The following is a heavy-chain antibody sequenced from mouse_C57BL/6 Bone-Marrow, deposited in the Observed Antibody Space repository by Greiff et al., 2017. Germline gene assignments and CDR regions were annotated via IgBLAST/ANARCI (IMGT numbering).Heavy chain of an antibody. CDR3: TRAYYSNYFDY. J-gene: IGHJ2*01. CDR1: GFNIKDDY. D-gene: IGHD2-5*01. CDR2: IDPENGDT. V-gene: IGHV14-4*01. Sequence: EVQLQQSGAELVRPGASVKLSCTASGFNIKDDYMHWVKQRPEQGLEWIGWIDPENGDTEYASKFQGKATRTADTSSNTAYLQLSSLTSEDTAVYYCTRAYYSNYFDYWGQGTTRTVSS.